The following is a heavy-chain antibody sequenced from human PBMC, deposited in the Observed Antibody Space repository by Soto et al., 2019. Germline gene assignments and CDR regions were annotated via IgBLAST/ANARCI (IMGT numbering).Heavy chain of an antibody. CDR2: ISYDGSNK. J-gene: IGHJ4*02. V-gene: IGHV3-30*18. D-gene: IGHD5-18*01. CDR1: GFTFSSYG. CDR3: AKDRGYSYGYFDY. Sequence: GXSLRLSCAASGFTFSSYGVHWVLQAPGKGLEWVAVISYDGSNKYYADSVKGRFTISRDNSKNTLYLQMNSLRAEDTAVYYCAKDRGYSYGYFDYWGQGTLVTVSS.